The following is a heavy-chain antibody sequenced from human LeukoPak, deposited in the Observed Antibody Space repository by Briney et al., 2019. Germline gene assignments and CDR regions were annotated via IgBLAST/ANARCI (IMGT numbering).Heavy chain of an antibody. CDR3: ARDPRYSYDDSGTFDS. Sequence: GGSLRLSCTASGFAFNTHDMSWVRQAPGKGLEWVSSISTRNTYYADSVKGRFTISRDNSKNTLYLQMNSLRAEDTAIYYCARDPRYSYDDSGTFDSWGQGTLVIVSS. CDR1: GFAFNTHD. J-gene: IGHJ4*02. D-gene: IGHD3-22*01. CDR2: ISTRNT. V-gene: IGHV3-23*01.